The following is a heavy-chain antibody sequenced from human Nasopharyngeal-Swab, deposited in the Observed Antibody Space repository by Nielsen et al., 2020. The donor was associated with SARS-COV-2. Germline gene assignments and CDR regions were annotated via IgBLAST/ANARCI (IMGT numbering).Heavy chain of an antibody. CDR2: INHSGST. Sequence: GSLRLSCAVYGGSFSGYSWSWIRQAPGKGLEWIGEINHSGSTNYNRSLKSRVIISVETSKNQFSLKLSSVTAADTAVYYCAREYSIFDYGSGRKYFDYWGQGTLVTVSS. J-gene: IGHJ4*02. V-gene: IGHV4-34*01. CDR1: GGSFSGYS. CDR3: AREYSIFDYGSGRKYFDY. D-gene: IGHD3-10*01.